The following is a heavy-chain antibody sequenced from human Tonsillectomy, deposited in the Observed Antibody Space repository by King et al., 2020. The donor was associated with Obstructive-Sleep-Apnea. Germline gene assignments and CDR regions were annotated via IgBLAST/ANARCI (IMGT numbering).Heavy chain of an antibody. D-gene: IGHD3-16*01. J-gene: IGHJ6*02. CDR2: ISADKGNT. V-gene: IGHV1-18*04. CDR1: GYTFTKYG. Sequence: QLVQSGAEVKKPGASVKASCKASGYTFTKYGISWVRQAPGQGLEWMGWISADKGNTNYAQMFQGRVTMTTDTSTSTAYMELRTLRSDDTAVYYCARDWGGYYHYYGMDVWGQGTTVTVSS. CDR3: ARDWGGYYHYYGMDV.